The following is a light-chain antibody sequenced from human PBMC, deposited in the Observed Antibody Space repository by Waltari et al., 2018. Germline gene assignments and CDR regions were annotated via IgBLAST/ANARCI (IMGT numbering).Light chain of an antibody. J-gene: IGKJ5*01. Sequence: DIQLTQSPSAMSASVGDRVAITCRASQDIGNYLAWFQQKRGTVPKRLIYAVSSLASGVPSRFSGSDSGTEFTLTINRLQPEDLATYFCLQHYTYPPTFGQGTRLEI. CDR3: LQHYTYPPT. CDR1: QDIGNY. CDR2: AVS. V-gene: IGKV1-17*03.